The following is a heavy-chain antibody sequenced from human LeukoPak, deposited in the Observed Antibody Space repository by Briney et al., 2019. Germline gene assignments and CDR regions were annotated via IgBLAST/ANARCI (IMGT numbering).Heavy chain of an antibody. CDR2: IYTSGST. D-gene: IGHD6-13*01. Sequence: SETLSLTCTVSGGSISSGSYYWSWIRQPAGKGLEWIGRIYTSGSTNYNPSLKSRVTISVDTSKNQFSLKLSSVTAADTAVYYCARSYGYSSSWYGSDWFDPWGQGTLVTVSS. CDR3: ARSYGYSSSWYGSDWFDP. V-gene: IGHV4-61*02. CDR1: GGSISSGSYY. J-gene: IGHJ5*02.